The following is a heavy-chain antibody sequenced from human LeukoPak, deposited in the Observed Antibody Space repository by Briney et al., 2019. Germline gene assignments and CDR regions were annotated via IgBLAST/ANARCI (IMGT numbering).Heavy chain of an antibody. D-gene: IGHD5-18*01. CDR2: ISSTSSTI. CDR1: GFTFSSYS. V-gene: IGHV3-48*01. Sequence: GGSLRLSCAASGFTFSSYSMNWVRQAPGKGLEWVSYISSTSSTIYYADSVKGRFTISRDNAENSVYLQMSSLRAEDTAVYYCARKGSGYSYGYPYWGQGTLVTVSS. CDR3: ARKGSGYSYGYPY. J-gene: IGHJ4*02.